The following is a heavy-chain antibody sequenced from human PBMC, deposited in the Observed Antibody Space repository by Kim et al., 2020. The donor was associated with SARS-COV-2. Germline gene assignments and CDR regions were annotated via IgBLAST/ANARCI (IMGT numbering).Heavy chain of an antibody. CDR2: IIPIFGTA. CDR1: GGTFSSYA. CDR3: ARLPDICSGGSCYWFDP. J-gene: IGHJ5*02. Sequence: SVKVSCKASGGTFSSYAISWVRQAPGQGLEWMGGIIPIFGTANYAQKFQGRVTITADESTSTAYMELSSLRSEDTAVYYCARLPDICSGGSCYWFDPWGQGTLVTVSS. V-gene: IGHV1-69*13. D-gene: IGHD2-15*01.